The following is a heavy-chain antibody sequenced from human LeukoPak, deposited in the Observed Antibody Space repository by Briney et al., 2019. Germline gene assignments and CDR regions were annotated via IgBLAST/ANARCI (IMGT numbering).Heavy chain of an antibody. V-gene: IGHV3-21*01. CDR3: ARVAEAAAFDS. Sequence: GGSLRLSCAASGFTFSSYNMNWVRQAPGKGLEWVSSITSSSSYIYYADSVKGRFTISRDNAKNSLFLQMNSLTAEDTAVYYCARVAEAAAFDSWGQGTLVTVSS. CDR1: GFTFSSYN. CDR2: ITSSSSYI. D-gene: IGHD6-13*01. J-gene: IGHJ4*02.